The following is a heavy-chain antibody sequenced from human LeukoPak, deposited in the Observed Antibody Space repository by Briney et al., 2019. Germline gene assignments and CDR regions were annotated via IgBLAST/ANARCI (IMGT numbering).Heavy chain of an antibody. CDR3: ARDPTAAGNYYYYMDV. V-gene: IGHV3-33*01. Sequence: GRSLRLSCAASGFTFSSYGMHWVRQAPGKGLEWVAVIWYDGSNKYYADSVKGRFTISRDNSKNTLYLQMNSLGAEDTAVYYCARDPTAAGNYYYYMDVWGKGTTVTVSS. CDR2: IWYDGSNK. D-gene: IGHD6-13*01. J-gene: IGHJ6*03. CDR1: GFTFSSYG.